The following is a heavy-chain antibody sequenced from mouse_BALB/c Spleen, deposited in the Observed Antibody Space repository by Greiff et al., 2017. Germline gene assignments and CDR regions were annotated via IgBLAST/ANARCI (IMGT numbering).Heavy chain of an antibody. J-gene: IGHJ1*01. CDR2: ISSGGSYT. Sequence: EVMLVESGGGLVKPGGSLKLSCAASGFTFSSYAMSWVRQSPEKRLEWVAEISSGGSYTYYPDTVTGRFTISRDNAKNTLYLEMSSLRSEDTAMYYCARDDGYDRDWYFDVWGAGTTVTVSS. V-gene: IGHV5-9-4*01. CDR3: ARDDGYDRDWYFDV. CDR1: GFTFSSYA. D-gene: IGHD2-2*01.